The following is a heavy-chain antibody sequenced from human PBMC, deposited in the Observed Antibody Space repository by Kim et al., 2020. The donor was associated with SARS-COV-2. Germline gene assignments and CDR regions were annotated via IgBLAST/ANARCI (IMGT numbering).Heavy chain of an antibody. CDR3: VRRYCAGGLCYSFDY. Sequence: GGSLRLSCAASGFTFSDYYMSWIRQAPGKGLEWVSYISSSGDTIYYADSVKGRFTISRDNAKNSLYLQMNSLRAEDTAVYSCVRRYCAGGLCYSFDYWGQGTLVTVSS. CDR2: ISSSGDTI. CDR1: GFTFSDYY. J-gene: IGHJ4*02. V-gene: IGHV3-11*01. D-gene: IGHD2-8*02.